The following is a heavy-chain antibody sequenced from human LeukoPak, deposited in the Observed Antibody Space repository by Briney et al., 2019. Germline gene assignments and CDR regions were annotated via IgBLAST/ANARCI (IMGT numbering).Heavy chain of an antibody. D-gene: IGHD3-3*01. CDR2: IYHSGST. Sequence: SQTLSLTCAVSGGSISSGGYSWSWIRQPPGKGLEWIGYIYHSGSTYYNPSLKSRVTISVARSKNQFSLKLSSVTAADTAVYYCARSPYDFWSGYYYFDYRGQGTLVTVSS. CDR1: GGSISSGGYS. V-gene: IGHV4-30-2*01. J-gene: IGHJ4*02. CDR3: ARSPYDFWSGYYYFDY.